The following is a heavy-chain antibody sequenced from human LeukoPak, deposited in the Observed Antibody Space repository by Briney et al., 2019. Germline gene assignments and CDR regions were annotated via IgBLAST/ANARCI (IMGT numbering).Heavy chain of an antibody. D-gene: IGHD3-22*01. CDR1: GYTFTVYY. CDR2: INPNSGGT. V-gene: IGHV1-2*02. CDR3: ARGAHYHDSSDGYDY. Sequence: ASVKVSCKASGYTFTVYYMHWVRQAPGQGLGWMGWINPNSGGTNYAQKFQGRVTMTRDTSIIVYMDLSRLRSDDTAVYYCARGAHYHDSSDGYDYWGQGTLVTVSS. J-gene: IGHJ4*02.